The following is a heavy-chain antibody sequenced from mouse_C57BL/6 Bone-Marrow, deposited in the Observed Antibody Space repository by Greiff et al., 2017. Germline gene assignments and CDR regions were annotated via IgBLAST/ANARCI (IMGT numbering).Heavy chain of an antibody. Sequence: QVQLQQPGAELVKPGASVKLSCKASGYTFTSYWMHWVKQRPGQGLEWIGMIHPNSGSTNYNEKFKSKATLTVDKSSSTAYMQLRSLTSEDSAVYYCAREGVYDYDGAYWGQGTLVTVSA. CDR1: GYTFTSYW. CDR2: IHPNSGST. CDR3: AREGVYDYDGAY. V-gene: IGHV1-64*01. J-gene: IGHJ3*01. D-gene: IGHD2-4*01.